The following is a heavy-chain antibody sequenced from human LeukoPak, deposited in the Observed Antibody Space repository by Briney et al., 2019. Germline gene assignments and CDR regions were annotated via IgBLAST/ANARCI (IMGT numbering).Heavy chain of an antibody. CDR3: ATSGGSYWS. J-gene: IGHJ5*02. V-gene: IGHV3-30*02. D-gene: IGHD1-26*01. Sequence: GGSLRLSCAASGFTFSNYGMHWVRQAPGKGLEWVAFIRFDGTSKYYADSVKGRFTISRENSKNTLYLQMNSLRAEDTAVYYCATSGGSYWSWGQGTLVTVSS. CDR2: IRFDGTSK. CDR1: GFTFSNYG.